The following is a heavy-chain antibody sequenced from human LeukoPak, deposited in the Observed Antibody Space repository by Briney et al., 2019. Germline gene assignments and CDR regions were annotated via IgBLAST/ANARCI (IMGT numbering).Heavy chain of an antibody. J-gene: IGHJ3*02. CDR1: GYTFTSYD. D-gene: IGHD1-26*01. Sequence: ASVKVSCKASGYTFTSYDINWVRQAPGQGLEWMGILNPSGVTTTYAQKFQGRVTMTRDMSTSTVYMELSSLRSEDTAVYYCARGEVGAGHDAFDIWGQGTMVTVSS. V-gene: IGHV1-46*01. CDR2: LNPSGVTT. CDR3: ARGEVGAGHDAFDI.